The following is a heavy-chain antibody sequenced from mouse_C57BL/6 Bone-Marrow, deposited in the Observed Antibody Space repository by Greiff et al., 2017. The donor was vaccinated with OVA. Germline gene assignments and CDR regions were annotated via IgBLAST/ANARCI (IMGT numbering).Heavy chain of an antibody. CDR3: AREGFYYGSPWFAY. J-gene: IGHJ3*01. V-gene: IGHV1-64*01. D-gene: IGHD1-1*01. CDR2: IHPNSGST. CDR1: GYTFTSYW. Sequence: VQLQQPGAELVKPGASVKLSCKASGYTFTSYWMHWVKQRPGQGLEWIGMIHPNSGSTNYNEKFKSKATLTVYKSSSTAYMQLSSLTSEDSAVYYCAREGFYYGSPWFAYWGQGTLVTVSA.